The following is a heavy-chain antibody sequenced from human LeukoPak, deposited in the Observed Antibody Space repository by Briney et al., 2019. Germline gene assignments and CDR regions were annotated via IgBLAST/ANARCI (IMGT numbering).Heavy chain of an antibody. CDR1: GGSFSGYY. V-gene: IGHV4-34*01. Sequence: PSETLSLTCAVYGGSFSGYYWSWIRQPPGKGLEWIGEINHSGSTNYNPSLKSRVTISVDTSKNRLSLKLISVTAADTAVYYCARPYDSSAYYYLWGQGTLVTVSS. CDR3: ARPYDSSAYYYL. J-gene: IGHJ5*02. CDR2: INHSGST. D-gene: IGHD3-22*01.